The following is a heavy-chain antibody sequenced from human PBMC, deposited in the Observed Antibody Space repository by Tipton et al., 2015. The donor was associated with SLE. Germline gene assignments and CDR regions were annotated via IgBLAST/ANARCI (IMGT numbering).Heavy chain of an antibody. D-gene: IGHD3-10*01. CDR1: GYTFSHFG. CDR2: ISAYNGNT. Sequence: QSGAEVKKPGASVKVSCKASGYTFSHFGVSWARQAPGQGLEWMAWISAYNGNTYYAQKFQGRVTVTTDTSTSTAYMELVSLRSDERADYYRTREPPSSSGVTTLDYWGQGTIVTVSS. J-gene: IGHJ4*01. CDR3: TREPPSSSGVTTLDY. V-gene: IGHV1-18*01.